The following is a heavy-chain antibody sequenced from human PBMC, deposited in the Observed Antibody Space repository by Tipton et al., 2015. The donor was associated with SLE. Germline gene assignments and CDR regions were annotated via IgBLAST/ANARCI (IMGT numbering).Heavy chain of an antibody. Sequence: SLRLSCAASGFTVSSNYMSWVRQAPGKGLEWVSVIYSGGSTYYADSVKGRFTISRDNSKNTLYLQMNSLRAEDTAVYYCARGPYSSSSTWYYGMDVWGQGTTVTVSS. CDR3: ARGPYSSSSTWYYGMDV. D-gene: IGHD6-13*01. CDR2: IYSGGST. V-gene: IGHV3-53*05. J-gene: IGHJ6*02. CDR1: GFTVSSNY.